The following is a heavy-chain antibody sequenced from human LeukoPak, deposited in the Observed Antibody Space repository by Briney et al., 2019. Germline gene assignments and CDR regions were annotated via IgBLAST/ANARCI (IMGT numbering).Heavy chain of an antibody. V-gene: IGHV4-59*01. D-gene: IGHD3-3*01. CDR3: ARDTIFGENAFDI. CDR2: IYYSGST. J-gene: IGHJ3*02. CDR1: GGSISSYY. Sequence: SETLSLTCTVSGGSISSYYWSWIRQPPGKGLEWIGYIYYSGSTNYNPSLKSRVTISVDTSKNQFSLKLSYVTAADTAVYYCARDTIFGENAFDIWGQGTMVTVSS.